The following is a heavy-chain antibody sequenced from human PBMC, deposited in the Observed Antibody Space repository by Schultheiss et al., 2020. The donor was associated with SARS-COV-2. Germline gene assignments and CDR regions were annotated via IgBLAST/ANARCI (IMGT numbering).Heavy chain of an antibody. J-gene: IGHJ4*02. CDR1: GFTFSDYY. CDR2: IWYDGSNK. Sequence: GESLKISCAASGFTFSDYYMSWIRQAPGKGLEWVAVIWYDGSNKYYADSVKGRFTVSRDNSKNTLYLQMNSLRAEDTAVYYCASEYGDYGFDYWGQGTLVTVSS. CDR3: ASEYGDYGFDY. D-gene: IGHD4-17*01. V-gene: IGHV3-33*08.